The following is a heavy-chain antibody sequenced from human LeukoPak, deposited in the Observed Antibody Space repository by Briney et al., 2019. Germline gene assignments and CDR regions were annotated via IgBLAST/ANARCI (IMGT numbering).Heavy chain of an antibody. J-gene: IGHJ6*02. CDR2: IYYSGTT. V-gene: IGHV4-30-4*01. CDR1: GGSISSGDYY. CDR3: ARDRSYDNDSGYYYYGMDV. Sequence: SETLSLTCTVSGGSISSGDYYWSWVRQPPGKGPEWIGYIYYSGTTYYNPSLKSRITISVDTSKNQFSLKLSSVTAADTAVYYCARDRSYDNDSGYYYYGMDVWGQGTTVTVSS. D-gene: IGHD1-26*01.